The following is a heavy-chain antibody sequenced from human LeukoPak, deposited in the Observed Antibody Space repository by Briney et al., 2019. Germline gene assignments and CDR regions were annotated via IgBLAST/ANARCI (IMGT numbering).Heavy chain of an antibody. J-gene: IGHJ3*02. CDR3: ASLYGDWTSVAFDI. CDR2: IYYSGST. V-gene: IGHV4-39*01. D-gene: IGHD4-17*01. Sequence: PSETLSLTCTVSGGSISSSSYYWGWIRQPPGKGLEWIGSIYYSGSTYYNPSLKSRVTISVDTSKNQFSLKLSSVTAADTAVYYCASLYGDWTSVAFDIWGQGTMVTVSS. CDR1: GGSISSSSYY.